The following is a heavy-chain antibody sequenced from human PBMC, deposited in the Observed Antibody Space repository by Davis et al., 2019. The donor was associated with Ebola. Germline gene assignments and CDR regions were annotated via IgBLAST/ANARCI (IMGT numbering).Heavy chain of an antibody. J-gene: IGHJ5*02. CDR1: GGSFSGYY. CDR3: ASLHYDFWSGYYTTHWFDP. V-gene: IGHV4-34*01. Sequence: SETLSLTCAVYGGSFSGYYWSWIRQPPGKGLEWIGEINHSGSTNYNPSLKSRVTISVDTSKNQFSLKLSSVTAADTAVYYCASLHYDFWSGYYTTHWFDPWGQGTLVTVSS. CDR2: INHSGST. D-gene: IGHD3-3*01.